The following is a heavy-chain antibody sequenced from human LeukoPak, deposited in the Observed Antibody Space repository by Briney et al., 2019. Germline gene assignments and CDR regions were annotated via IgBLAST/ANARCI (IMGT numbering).Heavy chain of an antibody. J-gene: IGHJ4*02. V-gene: IGHV3-30*04. CDR2: TSYDGSNL. CDR3: AKDSSQWRY. Sequence: PGRSLRLSCAAYGFTVSDYAMHWVRQAPGKGLEWVAATSYDGSNLHYADSVKGRFTNSRDNSKNTLYLQMNSLRAEDTAVYYCAKDSSQWRYWGQGTLVTVSS. D-gene: IGHD6-19*01. CDR1: GFTVSDYA.